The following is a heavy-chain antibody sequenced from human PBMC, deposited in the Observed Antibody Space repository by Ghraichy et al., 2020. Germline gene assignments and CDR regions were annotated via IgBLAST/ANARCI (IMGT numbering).Heavy chain of an antibody. CDR2: INPSGGRT. CDR3: ARERGGYGFDY. D-gene: IGHD3-16*01. Sequence: ASVKVSCKASGYTFTSYYMHWVRQAPGQGLEWMGIINPSGGRTSYAQKFQGRVTMTRDTSTSIVYMVVSSLRSEDTAVYYCARERGGYGFDYWGQGTLVTVSS. V-gene: IGHV1-46*01. J-gene: IGHJ4*02. CDR1: GYTFTSYY.